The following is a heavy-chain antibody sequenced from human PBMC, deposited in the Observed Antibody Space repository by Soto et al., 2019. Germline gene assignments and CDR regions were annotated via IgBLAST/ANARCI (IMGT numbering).Heavy chain of an antibody. CDR1: GFTFSTYA. V-gene: IGHV3-23*01. CDR2: VSASGLNT. Sequence: EVPLLESGGKLVQPGGSLTLSCAASGFTFSTYAMAWVRQAPGKGLEWVSGVSASGLNTDYADPVKGRFYISRDNSKNTVTLPMNRLRAEDTAWYYCAKDRPRRTSGSFFDYWGQGTPVTVSS. D-gene: IGHD1-1*01. CDR3: AKDRPRRTSGSFFDY. J-gene: IGHJ4*02.